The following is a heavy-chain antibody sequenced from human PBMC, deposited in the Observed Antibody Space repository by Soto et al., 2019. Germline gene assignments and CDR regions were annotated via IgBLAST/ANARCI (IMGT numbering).Heavy chain of an antibody. CDR1: GYTFTSYG. D-gene: IGHD3-10*01. CDR3: ARDAGYYYGSGSYYTYYGMDV. Sequence: QVQLVQSGAEVKKPGASVKVSCKASGYTFTSYGISWVRQAPGQGLEWMGWISAYNGNTNYAQKRQGRVTXTXXXSXCTAYMELRSLRSDDTAVYYCARDAGYYYGSGSYYTYYGMDVWGQGTTVTVSS. J-gene: IGHJ6*02. CDR2: ISAYNGNT. V-gene: IGHV1-18*01.